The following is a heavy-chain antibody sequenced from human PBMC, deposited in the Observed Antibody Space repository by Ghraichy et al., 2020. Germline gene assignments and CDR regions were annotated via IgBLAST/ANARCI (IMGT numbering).Heavy chain of an antibody. D-gene: IGHD3-16*01. V-gene: IGHV3-74*03. J-gene: IGHJ6*02. CDR1: GFTFSSYG. Sequence: GGSLRLSCAASGFTFSSYGIFWVRQAPGQGLVWVSYIDGDGSYTTYADSVKGRFTISRDNAKNTLFLQMDSLRAEDTAVYYCSRNGGGMDVWGQGTTITVSS. CDR2: IDGDGSYT. CDR3: SRNGGGMDV.